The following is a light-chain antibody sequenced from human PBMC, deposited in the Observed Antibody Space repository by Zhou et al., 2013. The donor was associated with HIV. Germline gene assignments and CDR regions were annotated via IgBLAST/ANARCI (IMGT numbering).Light chain of an antibody. Sequence: EIVLTQSPGTLSLSPGERATLSCRASQSVTSSFVVWYQQRPGQAPRPLIYGPSTRATGVPDRFKGSGSGTDFTLTITRLEAEDFAVYYCQQYGSSIPTFGQGTKVEI. CDR1: QSVTSSF. CDR3: QQYGSSIPT. CDR2: GPS. V-gene: IGKV3-20*01. J-gene: IGKJ1*01.